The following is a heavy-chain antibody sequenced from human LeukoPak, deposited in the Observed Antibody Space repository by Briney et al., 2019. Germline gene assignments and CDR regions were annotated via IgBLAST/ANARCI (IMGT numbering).Heavy chain of an antibody. J-gene: IGHJ4*02. CDR3: VRALGSPTADH. CDR2: IKSDGSEK. CDR1: GFTFTNNW. D-gene: IGHD3-16*01. V-gene: IGHV3-7*01. Sequence: GGSLRLSCAASGFTFTNNWMSWVRQAPGKGLEWGANIKSDGSEKYYVDSVEGRFTISRDNAKNTVSLQMDSLRGEDTAVYYCVRALGSPTADHWGQGTLVTVSS.